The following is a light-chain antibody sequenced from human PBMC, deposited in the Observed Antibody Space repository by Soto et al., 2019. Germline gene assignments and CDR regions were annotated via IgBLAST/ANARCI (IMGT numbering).Light chain of an antibody. CDR2: GAS. CDR3: EQYDHSPPGFT. Sequence: EIVLTQSPGTLSLSPGERATLSCGVSQTISSNYLAWYQQKPGQAPRLLIYGASFRATGIPVRFSGSGCGTDFTLTISRLEPEDFAVYSCEQYDHSPPGFTCGPGTKVEMK. J-gene: IGKJ3*01. V-gene: IGKV3-20*01. CDR1: QTISSNY.